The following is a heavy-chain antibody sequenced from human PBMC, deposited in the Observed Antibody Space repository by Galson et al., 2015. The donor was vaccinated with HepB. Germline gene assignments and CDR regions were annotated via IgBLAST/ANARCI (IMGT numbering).Heavy chain of an antibody. CDR2: ISSDGNKK. Sequence: SLRLSCAASGVTLSDFRVHWVRQVPAKVLEWVSFISSDGNKKDYADSVKGRFTVSRDNSKNIVYLQMTGLRADDTAVYYCARDSPGLRTFAWLLQGIDVFQDWGQSTMVTVSS. CDR3: ARDSPGLRTFAWLLQGIDVFQD. CDR1: GVTLSDFR. V-gene: IGHV3-30*04. J-gene: IGHJ1*01. D-gene: IGHD3-9*01.